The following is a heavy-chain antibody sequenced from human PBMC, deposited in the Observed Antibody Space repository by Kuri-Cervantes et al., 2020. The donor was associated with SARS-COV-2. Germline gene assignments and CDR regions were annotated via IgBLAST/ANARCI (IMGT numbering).Heavy chain of an antibody. CDR1: GYTFTGYY. D-gene: IGHD2-2*01. J-gene: IGHJ6*02. CDR2: INPNSGGT. Sequence: ASVKVSCKASGYTFTGYYMHWVRQAPGQGLEWMGWINPNSGGTNYAQKFQGRVTMTRDTSISTAYMELSRLRSDDTAVYYCARGPRYCSSTSCYPGLLRYYYGMDVWGQGTTVTVSS. CDR3: ARGPRYCSSTSCYPGLLRYYYGMDV. V-gene: IGHV1-2*02.